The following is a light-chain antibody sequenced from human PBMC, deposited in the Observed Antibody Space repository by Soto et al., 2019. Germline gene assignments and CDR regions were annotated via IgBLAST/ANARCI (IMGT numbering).Light chain of an antibody. V-gene: IGKV2-28*01. CDR1: QSLLYSNGYNY. CDR2: LGS. Sequence: DLVMTQSPLSLPVTPGEPAAISCRSSQSLLYSNGYNYLDWYLQKPGQSPQLLIYLGSNRASGVTDRFSGSGSGTDFTLNISRVEAEDVGVYYCMQALQTPRTFGQGTKLEIK. J-gene: IGKJ2*01. CDR3: MQALQTPRT.